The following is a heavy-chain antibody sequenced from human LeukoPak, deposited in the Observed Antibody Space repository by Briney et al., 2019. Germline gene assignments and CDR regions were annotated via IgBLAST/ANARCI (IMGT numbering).Heavy chain of an antibody. CDR3: ARDYDFWSGYYTDDYYYGMDV. D-gene: IGHD3-3*01. CDR2: IKQDGSEK. J-gene: IGHJ6*02. CDR1: GFTFSSYW. V-gene: IGHV3-7*03. Sequence: GGSLRLSCAASGFTFSSYWMSWVRQAPGKGLEWVANIKQDGSEKYYVDSVKGRFTISRDNAKNSLYLQMNSLRAEDTAVYYCARDYDFWSGYYTDDYYYGMDVWGQGTTVTVPS.